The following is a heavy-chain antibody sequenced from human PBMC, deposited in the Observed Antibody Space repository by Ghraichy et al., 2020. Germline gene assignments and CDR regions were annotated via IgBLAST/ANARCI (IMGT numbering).Heavy chain of an antibody. CDR2: IWYDGSNK. V-gene: IGHV3-33*08. J-gene: IGHJ6*02. Sequence: GGSLRLSCAASGFTFSSYGMHWVRQAPGKGLEWVAVIWYDGSNKYYADSVKGRFTISRDNSKNTLYLQMNSLRAEDTAVYYCARDSDYDFWSGYPYGMDVWGQGTTVTVSS. CDR3: ARDSDYDFWSGYPYGMDV. D-gene: IGHD3-3*01. CDR1: GFTFSSYG.